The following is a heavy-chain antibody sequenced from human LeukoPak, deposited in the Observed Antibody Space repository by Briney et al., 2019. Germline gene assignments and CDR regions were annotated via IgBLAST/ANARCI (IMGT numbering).Heavy chain of an antibody. CDR2: IWYDGSNK. CDR3: GRDQGSNWSHGNNWFGP. CDR1: GFTFTTFG. D-gene: IGHD6-13*01. V-gene: IGHV3-33*01. J-gene: IGHJ5*02. Sequence: GGSLRLSCAASGFTFTTFGMHWVRQAPGKGLEWVAVIWYDGSNKYYADSVKGRFTISRDNSKNTLYLQMNSLRAEDTAIYYCGRDQGSNWSHGNNWFGPWGQGTLVTVSS.